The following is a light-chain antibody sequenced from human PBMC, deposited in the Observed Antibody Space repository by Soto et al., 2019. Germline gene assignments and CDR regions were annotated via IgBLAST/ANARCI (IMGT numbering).Light chain of an antibody. V-gene: IGLV2-14*01. CDR1: SSDVGGYNY. CDR2: DVS. Sequence: QSALTQPASVSGSPGQSITLSCTGTSSDVGGYNYVSWYQQHPGKAPKLMIYDVSNRPSGVSNRFSGSKSGNTASLTISGLQAEDEADYYGSSYTSSSTVVFGGGTKLTVL. J-gene: IGLJ2*01. CDR3: SSYTSSSTVV.